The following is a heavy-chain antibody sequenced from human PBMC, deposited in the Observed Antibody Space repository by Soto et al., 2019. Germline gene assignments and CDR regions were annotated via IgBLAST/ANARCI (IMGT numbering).Heavy chain of an antibody. CDR1: GYSFSKYW. J-gene: IGHJ6*02. CDR3: ARHAYDFWSGHPNPRYYYGMDV. Sequence: HGESLKISCKGSGYSFSKYWIGWVRQMPGKDLEWMAIIYPDDSDTRYSPSFQGQVTISADKSISTAYLQWSSLKASDTAMYYCARHAYDFWSGHPNPRYYYGMDVWGQGTTVTVSS. CDR2: IYPDDSDT. D-gene: IGHD3-3*01. V-gene: IGHV5-51*01.